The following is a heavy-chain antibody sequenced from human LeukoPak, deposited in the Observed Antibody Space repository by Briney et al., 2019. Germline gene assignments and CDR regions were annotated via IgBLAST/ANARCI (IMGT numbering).Heavy chain of an antibody. J-gene: IGHJ6*02. CDR1: GFTVSSNY. V-gene: IGHV3-53*01. Sequence: GGSLRLSCAASGFTVSSNYMSWVRQAPGKGLEWVSVIYSGGSTYYADSVKGRFTISRHNSKNTLYLQMNSLRAEDTAVYYCAKASFEGYSSGWYGPFYYYGMDVWGQGTTVTVSS. CDR2: IYSGGST. D-gene: IGHD6-19*01. CDR3: AKASFEGYSSGWYGPFYYYGMDV.